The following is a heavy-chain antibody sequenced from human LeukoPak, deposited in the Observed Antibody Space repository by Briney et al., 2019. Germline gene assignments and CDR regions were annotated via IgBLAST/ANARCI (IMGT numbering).Heavy chain of an antibody. D-gene: IGHD1-26*01. CDR1: GFMFSRYW. CDR3: ARDLLGWELHYFDY. CDR2: IKEDGSEK. V-gene: IGHV3-7*01. Sequence: GGSLRLSWAASGFMFSRYWMSWVRQAPGKGLEWVADIKEDGSEKSYVDSVKGRFTISRDNAKNSLYLQMNSLRAEDTAVYYCARDLLGWELHYFDYWGQGTLVTVSS. J-gene: IGHJ4*02.